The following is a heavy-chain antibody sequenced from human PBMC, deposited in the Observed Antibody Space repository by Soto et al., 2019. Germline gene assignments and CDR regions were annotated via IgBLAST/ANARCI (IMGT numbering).Heavy chain of an antibody. J-gene: IGHJ6*02. D-gene: IGHD3-9*01. CDR1: GYTFTSYG. CDR2: ISAYNGNT. CDR3: AREGVAARPGLRYFDWLAPAFGMDV. Sequence: ASVKVSCKASGYTFTSYGISWVRQAPGQGLEWMGWISAYNGNTNYARKLQGRVTMTTDTSTSTAYMELRSLRSDDTAVYYCAREGVAARPGLRYFDWLAPAFGMDVWGQGTTVTVSS. V-gene: IGHV1-18*01.